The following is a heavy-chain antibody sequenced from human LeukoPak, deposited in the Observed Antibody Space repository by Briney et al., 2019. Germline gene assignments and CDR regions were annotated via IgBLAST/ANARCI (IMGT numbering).Heavy chain of an antibody. CDR2: ISSSGSTI. CDR3: ARHGRYYDILTGYGARSSFDY. Sequence: GGSLRLSCAASGFTFSDYYMSWIRQAPGKGLEWVSYISSSGSTIYYADSVKGRFTISRDNAKNSLYLQMNSLRAEDTAVYYCARHGRYYDILTGYGARSSFDYWGQGTLVTVSS. D-gene: IGHD3-9*01. J-gene: IGHJ4*02. CDR1: GFTFSDYY. V-gene: IGHV3-11*04.